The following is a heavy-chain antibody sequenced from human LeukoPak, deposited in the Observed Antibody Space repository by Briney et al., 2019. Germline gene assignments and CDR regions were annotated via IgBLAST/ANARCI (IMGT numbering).Heavy chain of an antibody. CDR2: ISWDGGST. Sequence: GGSLRLSCAASGFTFDDYTMHWVRQAPGKGLEWVSLISWDGGSTYYADSVKGRFTISRDNSKNSLYLQMNSLRTEDTALYYCAKGSSQWLWGGDFDYWSQGTLVTVSS. D-gene: IGHD5-12*01. CDR3: AKGSSQWLWGGDFDY. V-gene: IGHV3-43*01. J-gene: IGHJ4*02. CDR1: GFTFDDYT.